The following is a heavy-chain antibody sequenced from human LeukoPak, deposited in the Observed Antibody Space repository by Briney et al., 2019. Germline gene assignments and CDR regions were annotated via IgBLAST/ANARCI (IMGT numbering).Heavy chain of an antibody. CDR2: ISAYNGKT. D-gene: IGHD6-13*01. CDR3: ARARQQLVWANWFDP. V-gene: IGHV1-18*01. Sequence: APVKLSCKASGPTFSSYGISWGPQAPGQGLECMGWISAYNGKTKYAQKLQDRVTMSTETSTSTTHMELRRLRSDDTAVYYCARARQQLVWANWFDPWGQGTLVSVSS. J-gene: IGHJ5*02. CDR1: GPTFSSYG.